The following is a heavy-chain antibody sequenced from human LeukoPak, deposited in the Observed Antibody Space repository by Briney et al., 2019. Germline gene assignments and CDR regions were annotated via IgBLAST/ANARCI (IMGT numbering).Heavy chain of an antibody. CDR1: GGTFSTDA. V-gene: IGHV1-18*01. D-gene: IGHD3-3*02. Sequence: GASVKVSCKASGGTFSTDAISWVRQAPGQGLEWMGGIVPIFGNTNYAQKLQGRVTMTTDTSTSTAYMELRSLRSDDTAVYYCARVGTIRYYFDYWGQGTLVTVSS. CDR2: IVPIFGNT. CDR3: ARVGTIRYYFDY. J-gene: IGHJ4*02.